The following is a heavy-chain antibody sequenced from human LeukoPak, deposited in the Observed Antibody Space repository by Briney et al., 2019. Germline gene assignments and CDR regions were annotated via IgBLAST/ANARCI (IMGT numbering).Heavy chain of an antibody. V-gene: IGHV4-4*02. CDR2: IYHSGST. J-gene: IGHJ4*02. CDR1: GGSISSSNW. Sequence: SGTLSLTCAVSGGSISSSNWWSWVRQPPGKGLEWIGEIYHSGSTNYNPSLKSRVTISVDKSKNQFSLKLSSVTPEDTAVYYCARAPHGSGSDYWGQGILVTVSS. D-gene: IGHD3-3*01. CDR3: ARAPHGSGSDY.